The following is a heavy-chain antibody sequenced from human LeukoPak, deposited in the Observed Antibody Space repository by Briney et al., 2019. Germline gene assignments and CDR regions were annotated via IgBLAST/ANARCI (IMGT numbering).Heavy chain of an antibody. CDR3: AKEEGGSYFGYFDY. J-gene: IGHJ4*02. CDR2: ISWNSGSI. D-gene: IGHD1-26*01. CDR1: GFTFSSYW. Sequence: GGSLRLSCAASGFTFSSYWMHWVRQAPGKGLEWVSGISWNSGSIGYADSVKGRFTISRDNAKNSLYLQMNSLRAEDMALYYCAKEEGGSYFGYFDYWGQGTLVTVSS. V-gene: IGHV3-9*03.